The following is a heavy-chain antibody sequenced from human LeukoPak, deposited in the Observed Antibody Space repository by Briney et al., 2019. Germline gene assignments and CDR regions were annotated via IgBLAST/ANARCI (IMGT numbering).Heavy chain of an antibody. D-gene: IGHD3-16*02. Sequence: PGGSLRLSCAASGFTFSRYWMSWVRQAPGKGLEWVANIKQDGSEKYYVDSVKGRFTISRDNAKNSLYLQLNNLRAGDTAVYYCAGGTYRYIDVWGQGTTVTVSS. CDR3: AGGTYRYIDV. CDR2: IKQDGSEK. V-gene: IGHV3-7*01. CDR1: GFTFSRYW. J-gene: IGHJ6*02.